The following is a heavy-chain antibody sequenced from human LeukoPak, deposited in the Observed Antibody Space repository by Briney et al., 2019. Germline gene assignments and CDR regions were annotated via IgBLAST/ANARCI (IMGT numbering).Heavy chain of an antibody. V-gene: IGHV3-30*18. D-gene: IGHD3-22*01. CDR2: ISYDGSNK. CDR1: GFTFSSYG. J-gene: IGHJ5*02. CDR3: AKGGSGYYYGWFDP. Sequence: GGSLRLSCAASGFTFSSYGMHWVRQAPGKGLEWVAVISYDGSNKYYAGSVKGRFTISRDNSKNTLYLQMNSLRAEDTAVYYCAKGGSGYYYGWFDPWGQGTLVTVSS.